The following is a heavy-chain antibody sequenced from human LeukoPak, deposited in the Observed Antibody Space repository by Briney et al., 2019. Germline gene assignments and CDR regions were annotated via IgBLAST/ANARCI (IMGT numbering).Heavy chain of an antibody. CDR2: IYGTGRT. CDR3: ARSMVLIAAAGKGFDY. V-gene: IGHV4-4*07. Sequence: SETLSLTCSVSGGSISTYNYYWSWIRQPAGKRLEWIGRIYGTGRTDYNPSLKSRVTMSVDRSKSQFSLKVSSVTAADTAVYYCARSMVLIAAAGKGFDYWGQGTLVTVSS. CDR1: GGSISTYNYY. D-gene: IGHD6-13*01. J-gene: IGHJ4*02.